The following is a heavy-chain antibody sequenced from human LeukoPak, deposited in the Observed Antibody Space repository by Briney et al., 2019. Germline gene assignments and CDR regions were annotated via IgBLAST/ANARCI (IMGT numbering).Heavy chain of an antibody. CDR1: GFTYSRYS. CDR3: ARDRVFGGMDV. Sequence: GGSVRLSCAACGFTYSRYSMNWVRQAGGKGLAGVSSISCSSSYIYYADSVKGRFTISRDNAKNSLYLQMNSLRAEDTAVYYCARDRVFGGMDVWGKGTTVTVSS. J-gene: IGHJ6*04. V-gene: IGHV3-21*01. D-gene: IGHD6-13*01. CDR2: ISCSSSYI.